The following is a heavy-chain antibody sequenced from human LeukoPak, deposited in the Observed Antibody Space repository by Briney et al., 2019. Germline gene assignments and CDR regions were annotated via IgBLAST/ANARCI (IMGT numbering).Heavy chain of an antibody. Sequence: GRSLRLSCAASGFTVSSNYMSWVRQAPGKGLEWVSVIYSGGSTYYADSVKGRFTISRDNSKNTLYLQMNSLRAEDTAVYYCARDRGVVPYFDYWGQGTLVTVSS. CDR3: ARDRGVVPYFDY. CDR1: GFTVSSNY. J-gene: IGHJ4*02. V-gene: IGHV3-53*01. CDR2: IYSGGST. D-gene: IGHD2-15*01.